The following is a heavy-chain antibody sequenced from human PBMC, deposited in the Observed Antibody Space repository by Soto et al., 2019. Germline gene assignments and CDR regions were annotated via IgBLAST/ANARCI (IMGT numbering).Heavy chain of an antibody. CDR1: GFTFSSYA. CDR2: ISYDGSNK. Sequence: QVQLVESGGGVVQPGRSLRLSCAASGFTFSSYAMHWVRQAPGKGLEWVAVISYDGSNKYYADSVKGRFTISRDNSKNTLYLQMNSLRAEDTAVYYCARDPAAVVAAAGIVYGMDVWGQGTTVNVSS. V-gene: IGHV3-30-3*01. D-gene: IGHD6-13*01. J-gene: IGHJ6*02. CDR3: ARDPAAVVAAAGIVYGMDV.